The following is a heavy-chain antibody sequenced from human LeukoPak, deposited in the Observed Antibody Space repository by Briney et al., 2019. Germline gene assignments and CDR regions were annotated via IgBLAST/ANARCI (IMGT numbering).Heavy chain of an antibody. V-gene: IGHV3-33*01. Sequence: GGSLRLSCAASGFTFSSYGMHWVRQAPGKGLEWVADIWYDRSNKYYADSVKGRFTISRDNSKNTLYLQMNSLRAEDTGVYYCARDGYYYDSSGYSGGPAFDIWGQGTMVTVSS. J-gene: IGHJ3*02. CDR2: IWYDRSNK. D-gene: IGHD3-22*01. CDR3: ARDGYYYDSSGYSGGPAFDI. CDR1: GFTFSSYG.